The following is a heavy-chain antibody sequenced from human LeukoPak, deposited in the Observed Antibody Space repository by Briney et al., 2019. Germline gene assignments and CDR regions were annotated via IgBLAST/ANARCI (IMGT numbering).Heavy chain of an antibody. J-gene: IGHJ4*02. CDR2: INPNSGGT. CDR1: EDTLRNVA. Sequence: ASVKVSCKTTEDTLRNVAFSWVRQAPGQGLEWMGWINPNSGGTNYAQKFQGRVTMTRDTSISTAYMELSRLRSDDTAVYYCARGADYGDYSAGNDYWGQGTLVTVSS. D-gene: IGHD4-17*01. CDR3: ARGADYGDYSAGNDY. V-gene: IGHV1-2*02.